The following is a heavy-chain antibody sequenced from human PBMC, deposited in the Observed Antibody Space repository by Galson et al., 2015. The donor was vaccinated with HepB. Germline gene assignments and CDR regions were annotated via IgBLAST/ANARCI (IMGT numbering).Heavy chain of an antibody. D-gene: IGHD3-16*01. V-gene: IGHV3-11*05. CDR3: ARDRRLRLGERWFDP. CDR2: ISSSSSYT. CDR1: GFTFSDYY. J-gene: IGHJ5*02. Sequence: SLRLSCAASGFTFSDYYMSWIRQAPGKGLEWVSYISSSSSYTNYADSVKGRFTISRDNARNSLYLQMNSLRAEDTAVYYCARDRRLRLGERWFDPWGQGTLVTVSS.